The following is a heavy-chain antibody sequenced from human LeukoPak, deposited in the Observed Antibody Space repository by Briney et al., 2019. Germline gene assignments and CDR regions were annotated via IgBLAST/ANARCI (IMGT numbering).Heavy chain of an antibody. CDR2: ISYDGRNK. Sequence: GRSLRLSCAASGFTFSSYGMHWVRQAPGKGPEWVAVISYDGRNKYYADSVKGRFTISRDNSKNTLYLQMNSLRAEDTAVFYCAKDHSRYGDYSWYFDLWGRGTLVTVSS. D-gene: IGHD4-17*01. CDR3: AKDHSRYGDYSWYFDL. V-gene: IGHV3-30*18. CDR1: GFTFSSYG. J-gene: IGHJ2*01.